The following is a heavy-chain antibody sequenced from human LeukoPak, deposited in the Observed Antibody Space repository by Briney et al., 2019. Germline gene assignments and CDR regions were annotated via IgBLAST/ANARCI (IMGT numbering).Heavy chain of an antibody. D-gene: IGHD4-17*01. V-gene: IGHV4-59*01. CDR2: SGST. CDR3: ARDGGYGDSNWYFDL. Sequence: SGSTNYNPSLKSRVTISVDTSKNQFSLKLSSVTAADTAVYYCARDGGYGDSNWYFDLWGRGTLVTVSS. J-gene: IGHJ2*01.